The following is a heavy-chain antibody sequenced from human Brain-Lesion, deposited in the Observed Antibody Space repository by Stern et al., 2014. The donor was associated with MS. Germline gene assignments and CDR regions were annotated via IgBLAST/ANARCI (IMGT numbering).Heavy chain of an antibody. CDR1: GGSISSSTYY. Sequence: QLQLQESGPGLVKPSETLSLTCTVSGGSISSSTYYWAWIRQPPGKGLERIGNIYYSGFTYYNPSLKSRVTISVDMSKNQFSLKLSSVTAADTAIYYCARHDSVPRPSQLYSARDRGPGYFDYWGQGTLVTVSS. CDR2: IYYSGFT. CDR3: ARHDSVPRPSQLYSARDRGPGYFDY. V-gene: IGHV4-39*01. D-gene: IGHD1-26*01. J-gene: IGHJ4*02.